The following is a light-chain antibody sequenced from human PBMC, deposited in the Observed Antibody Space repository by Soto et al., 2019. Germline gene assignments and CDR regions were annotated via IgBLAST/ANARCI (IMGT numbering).Light chain of an antibody. CDR3: QQYGSSPGTMYT. J-gene: IGKJ2*01. CDR2: GES. V-gene: IGKV3-20*01. CDR1: QSVSSSY. Sequence: EIVLTQSPGTLSLSPGERATLSCRASQSVSSSYLAWYQQKPGQAPRLLIYGESSRATGIPDRFSGRGSGTDFTLTISRLEPEDFAVYYCQQYGSSPGTMYTLGQGTQLEIK.